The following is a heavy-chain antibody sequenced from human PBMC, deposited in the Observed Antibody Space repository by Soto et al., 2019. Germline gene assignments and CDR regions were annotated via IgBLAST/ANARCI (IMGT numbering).Heavy chain of an antibody. CDR1: GFIFSEST. J-gene: IGHJ4*02. D-gene: IGHD2-15*01. CDR2: VSTSGSST. Sequence: VGSLRLSCSASGFIFSESTIYWVRQVPGKGLEAISAVSTSGSSTYYADSVKDRFTISRDNSKNTLFLQMGSLRPEDTAIYYCVKQAHGLDGVAFDYWGQATQVTVSS. CDR3: VKQAHGLDGVAFDY. V-gene: IGHV3-64D*06.